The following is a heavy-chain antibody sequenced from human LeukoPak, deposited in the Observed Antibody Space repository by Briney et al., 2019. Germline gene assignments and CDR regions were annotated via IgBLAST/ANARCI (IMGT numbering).Heavy chain of an antibody. CDR1: GFSFSGHW. CDR3: ARVTNWAYYFDY. Sequence: GGPLRLSCTASGFSFSGHWMHWARQLPGKGLVWVSRISPTGSTTSYADSVKGRFTISRDNSKNTLYLQMNSLRAEDTAVYYCARVTNWAYYFDYWGQGTLVTVSS. CDR2: ISPTGSTT. D-gene: IGHD7-27*01. J-gene: IGHJ4*02. V-gene: IGHV3-74*01.